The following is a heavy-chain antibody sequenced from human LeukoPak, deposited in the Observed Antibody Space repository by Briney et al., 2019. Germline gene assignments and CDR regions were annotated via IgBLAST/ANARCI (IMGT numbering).Heavy chain of an antibody. CDR1: GFTFSSYA. D-gene: IGHD4-17*01. CDR3: AYGDNGGDY. CDR2: VWNGGNNK. J-gene: IGHJ4*02. V-gene: IGHV3-33*08. Sequence: GGSLRLSCAASGFTFSSYAMSWVRQAPGKGLEWVAVVWNGGNNKHYADSVKGRFTISRDNSKNTMYLQMNSLRPEDTAVYYCAYGDNGGDYWGLGTLVTVSS.